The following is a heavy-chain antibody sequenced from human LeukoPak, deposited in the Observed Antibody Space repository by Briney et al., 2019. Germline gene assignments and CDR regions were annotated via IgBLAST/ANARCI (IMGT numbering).Heavy chain of an antibody. Sequence: QSGGSLRLSCAASGFTFSRYGMRWVSQAAGKGLEWVSGISGSGGSTYYADSVKGRFTISRDNSKNTLYLQMNSLRAEDTAVYYCARTGSSGNFDYWGQGTLVTVSS. D-gene: IGHD1-26*01. V-gene: IGHV3-23*01. J-gene: IGHJ4*02. CDR3: ARTGSSGNFDY. CDR2: ISGSGGST. CDR1: GFTFSRYG.